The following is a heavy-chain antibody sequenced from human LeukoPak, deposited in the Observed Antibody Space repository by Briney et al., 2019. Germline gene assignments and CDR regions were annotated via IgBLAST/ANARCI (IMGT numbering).Heavy chain of an antibody. J-gene: IGHJ4*02. CDR2: IYSGGST. V-gene: IGHV3-53*01. CDR3: ARTDDYGDYASD. D-gene: IGHD4-17*01. CDR1: GFTFSNNV. Sequence: GGSLRLSCAASGFTFSNNVMSWVRQAPGKGLEWVSVIYSGGSTYYADSVKGRFTISRDNSKNTLYLQMNSLRAEDTAVYYCARTDDYGDYASDWGQGTLVTVSS.